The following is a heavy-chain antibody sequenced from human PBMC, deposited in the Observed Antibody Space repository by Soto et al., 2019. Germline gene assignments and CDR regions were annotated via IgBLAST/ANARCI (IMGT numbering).Heavy chain of an antibody. J-gene: IGHJ4*02. V-gene: IGHV3-23*01. D-gene: IGHD3-22*01. Sequence: EVQLLESGGGLVQPGGSLRLSCATSGFTFSTFALSWVRQVPGRALEWVSTISGSGGSTYYADSVKGRFTISRDNSKNTLVLQMNSLRAEDTAVYYCAKDLRGRLSGYRRGMFVPRPFDYWGQGTLVTVSS. CDR3: AKDLRGRLSGYRRGMFVPRPFDY. CDR1: GFTFSTFA. CDR2: ISGSGGST.